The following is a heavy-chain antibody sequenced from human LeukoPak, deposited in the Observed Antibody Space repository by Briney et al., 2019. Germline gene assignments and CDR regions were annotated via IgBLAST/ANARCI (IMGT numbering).Heavy chain of an antibody. CDR2: INHSGST. Sequence: SETLSLTCAVYGGTFSDYYWSWIRQPPGKGLEWIGEINHSGSTNYNPSLNSRVTISVDTSKNQFSLKLNSLTAADTAVYYCARKQLVPLAQSFDYWGQGTLVTVSS. CDR3: ARKQLVPLAQSFDY. J-gene: IGHJ4*02. D-gene: IGHD6-6*01. CDR1: GGTFSDYY. V-gene: IGHV4-34*01.